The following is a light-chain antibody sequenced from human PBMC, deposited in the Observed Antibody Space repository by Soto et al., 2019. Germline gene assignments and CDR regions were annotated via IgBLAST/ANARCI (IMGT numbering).Light chain of an antibody. CDR3: QQYNSYSWT. Sequence: DIQMTQSPSTLSASVGDRVTITCRASQSISSWLAWYQQKPGKAPKLLLYKAYSLESGVPSRFSGSGSGTEFTLTISSRQPDDFATYYCQQYNSYSWTFGQGTKVEIK. V-gene: IGKV1-5*03. J-gene: IGKJ1*01. CDR2: KAY. CDR1: QSISSW.